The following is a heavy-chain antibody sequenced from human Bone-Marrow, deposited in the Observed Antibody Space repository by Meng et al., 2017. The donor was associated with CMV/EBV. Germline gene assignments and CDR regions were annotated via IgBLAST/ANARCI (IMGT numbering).Heavy chain of an antibody. CDR3: ARDSDCSGGSCYSEVFDP. V-gene: IGHV3-21*01. J-gene: IGHJ5*02. Sequence: GGSLRLSCAASEFTVSSNYMSWVRQAPGKGLEWVSSISSSSSYIYYADSVKGRFTISRDNAKNSLYLQMNRLRAEDTAVYYCARDSDCSGGSCYSEVFDPWGQGTLVTVSS. D-gene: IGHD2-15*01. CDR2: ISSSSSYI. CDR1: EFTVSSNY.